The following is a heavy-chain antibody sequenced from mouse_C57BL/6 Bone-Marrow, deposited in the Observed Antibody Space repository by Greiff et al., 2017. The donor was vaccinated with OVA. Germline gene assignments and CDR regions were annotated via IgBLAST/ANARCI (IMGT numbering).Heavy chain of an antibody. CDR3: ASYYGSSSHYFDY. D-gene: IGHD1-1*01. J-gene: IGHJ2*01. CDR2: IDPSDSYT. CDR1: GYTFTSYW. V-gene: IGHV1-59*01. Sequence: VQLQQPGAELVRPGTSVKLSCKASGYTFTSYWMHWVKQRPGQGLEWIGVIDPSDSYTNYNQKFKGKATLTVDTSSSTAYMQLSSLTSEDSAVYYCASYYGSSSHYFDYWGQGTTLTVSS.